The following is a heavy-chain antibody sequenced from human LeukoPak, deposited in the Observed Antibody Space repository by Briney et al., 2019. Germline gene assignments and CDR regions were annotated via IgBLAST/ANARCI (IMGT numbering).Heavy chain of an antibody. V-gene: IGHV3-23*01. D-gene: IGHD2-15*01. Sequence: GGSLRLSCAASGFSFSNNAMSWVRQAPGNGLEWVSAIGNSGGGTYYADSLQGRFTISRDNSKNTLYLQMNSLRAEDTAVYYCVKRYCSGDTCYSAFDYWGHGTLVTVSS. CDR1: GFSFSNNA. CDR2: IGNSGGGT. J-gene: IGHJ4*01. CDR3: VKRYCSGDTCYSAFDY.